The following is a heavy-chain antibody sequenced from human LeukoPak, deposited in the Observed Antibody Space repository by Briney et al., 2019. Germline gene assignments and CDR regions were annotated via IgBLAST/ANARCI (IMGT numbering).Heavy chain of an antibody. Sequence: PGGSLRLSCAASRFSLSSHAMSWVRQAPGKGLEWVSTISANGINTYYADSVKGRFTISRDNSGNTLYLQVNSLRAEDTAVYYCSKNPYSDGSHWFDPWGQGTLVTVSS. CDR2: ISANGINT. CDR1: RFSLSSHA. J-gene: IGHJ5*02. CDR3: SKNPYSDGSHWFDP. D-gene: IGHD5-24*01. V-gene: IGHV3-23*01.